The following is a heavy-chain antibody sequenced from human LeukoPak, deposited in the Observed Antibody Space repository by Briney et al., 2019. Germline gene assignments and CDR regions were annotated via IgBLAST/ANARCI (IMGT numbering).Heavy chain of an antibody. J-gene: IGHJ3*02. CDR2: ISTNTGNP. CDR3: ATLPSGWPGERPAIDI. V-gene: IGHV7-4-1*02. Sequence: ASVKVSCKASGYTFTTYPLNWVRQAPGQGLEWMGWISTNTGNPTYAQAFTGRFVFSLDTSVNTAFLQINSLRPEDTAVYYCATLPSGWPGERPAIDIWGQGTMVTVSS. D-gene: IGHD6-19*01. CDR1: GYTFTTYP.